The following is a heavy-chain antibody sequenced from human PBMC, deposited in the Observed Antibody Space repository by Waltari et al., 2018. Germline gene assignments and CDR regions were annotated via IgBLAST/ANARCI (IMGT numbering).Heavy chain of an antibody. D-gene: IGHD4-4*01. CDR2: IYYSGST. CDR3: AGGLQIDAFDI. J-gene: IGHJ3*02. V-gene: IGHV4-39*01. CDR1: GGSISSSSYY. Sequence: QLQLQESGPGLVKPSETLSLTCTVSGGSISSSSYYWGWIRQPPGKGLEWIGSIYYSGSTYYNPALKSRVTISVDTSKNQFSLKLSAVTAADTAVYYCAGGLQIDAFDIWGQGTMVTVSS.